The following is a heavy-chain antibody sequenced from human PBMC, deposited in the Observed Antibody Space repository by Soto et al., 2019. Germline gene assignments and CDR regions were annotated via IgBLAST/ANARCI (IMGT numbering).Heavy chain of an antibody. J-gene: IGHJ6*02. CDR2: IIPISGTA. V-gene: IGHV1-69*01. Sequence: QVQLVQSGAEVKKPGSSVKVSCKASGGTFSSYAISWVRQDPGQGLEWMGGIIPISGTANYAQKFQGRVTMTADESTSTAYMELSSLRSEDTAVYYCARSQGSSTSLEIYYYYYYGMDVWGQGTTVTVSS. D-gene: IGHD2-2*01. CDR3: ARSQGSSTSLEIYYYYYYGMDV. CDR1: GGTFSSYA.